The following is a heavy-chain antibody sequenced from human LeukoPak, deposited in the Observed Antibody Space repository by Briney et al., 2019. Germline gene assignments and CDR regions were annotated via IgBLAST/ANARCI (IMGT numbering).Heavy chain of an antibody. V-gene: IGHV4-34*01. D-gene: IGHD3-16*01. CDR3: ARERLGTYYYYYYGMDV. CDR1: GGSFSGYY. Sequence: SETLSLTCAVYGGSFSGYYWSWNRQPPGKGLEWIGEINHSGSTNYNPSLKSRVTISVDTSKNQFSLKLSSVTAADTAVYYCARERLGTYYYYYYGMDVWGQGTTVTVSS. CDR2: INHSGST. J-gene: IGHJ6*02.